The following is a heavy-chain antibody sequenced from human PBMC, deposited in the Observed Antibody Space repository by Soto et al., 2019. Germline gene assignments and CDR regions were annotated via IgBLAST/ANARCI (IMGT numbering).Heavy chain of an antibody. J-gene: IGHJ3*02. CDR2: ISYDGSHK. V-gene: IGHV3-30*03. CDR3: AIEKVGPTSIHVFDI. CDR1: GFNFSSHG. Sequence: PGGSLRLSCAASGFNFSSHGLHWVRQAPGKGLEWVAVISYDGSHKLSTDSVKGRFTISRDNAKNSLYLQMNSLRAEDTAVYYCAIEKVGPTSIHVFDIWGQGTMVTVSS. D-gene: IGHD1-26*01.